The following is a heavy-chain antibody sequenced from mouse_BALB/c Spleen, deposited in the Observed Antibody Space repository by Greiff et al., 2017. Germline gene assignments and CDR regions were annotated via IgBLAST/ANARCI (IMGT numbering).Heavy chain of an antibody. D-gene: IGHD1-1*01. CDR2: IDPSDSYT. J-gene: IGHJ4*01. CDR1: GYTFTSYW. Sequence: VQLQQPGAELVKPGASVKLSCKASGYTFTSYWMHWVKQRPGQGLEWIGEIDPSDSYTNYNQKFKGKATLTVDKSSSTAYMQLSSLTSEDSAVYYCARLTTVVARDYWGQGTSVTVSS. CDR3: ARLTTVVARDY. V-gene: IGHV1-69*02.